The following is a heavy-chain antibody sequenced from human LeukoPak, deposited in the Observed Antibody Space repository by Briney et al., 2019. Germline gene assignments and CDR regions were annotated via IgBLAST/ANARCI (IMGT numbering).Heavy chain of an antibody. Sequence: GGSLRLSCAASGFTFSSYAMSWVRQAPGKGLEWVSAISGSGDITYLADSVKGRFTISRDNSKNTLYLQMNSLRAEDTAVYYCAREGSGVAGHFDYWGQGTLVTVSS. D-gene: IGHD6-19*01. CDR1: GFTFSSYA. CDR3: AREGSGVAGHFDY. CDR2: ISGSGDIT. V-gene: IGHV3-23*01. J-gene: IGHJ4*02.